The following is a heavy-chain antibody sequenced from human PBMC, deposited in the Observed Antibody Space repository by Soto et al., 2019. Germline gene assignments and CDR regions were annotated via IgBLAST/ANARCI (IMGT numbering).Heavy chain of an antibody. J-gene: IGHJ6*02. CDR1: GYTLTGYY. CDR3: ARDPYHVLMVNAPNLYGVDV. V-gene: IGHV1-2*02. D-gene: IGHD2-8*01. Sequence: GASVKVSCKASGYTLTGYYMHWVRQAPGQGLEWMGWINPNSGGTNYPQSLQGRLTMTTDTSTTTAYMELRSLRSDDTAAYYCARDPYHVLMVNAPNLYGVDVWGQGTTVTVS. CDR2: INPNSGGT.